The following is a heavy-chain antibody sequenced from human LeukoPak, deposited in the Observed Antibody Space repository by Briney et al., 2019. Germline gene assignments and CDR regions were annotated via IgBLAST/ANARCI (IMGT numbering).Heavy chain of an antibody. Sequence: PSEALSLTCTVSGGSISSSSYYWGWIRQPPGKGLEWIGSIYYSGSTYYNPSLKSRVTISVDTSKNQFSLKLSSVTAADTAVYYCARLGRGTQILTKIVVVPAALDYWGQGTLVTVSS. V-gene: IGHV4-39*01. D-gene: IGHD2-2*01. CDR2: IYYSGST. J-gene: IGHJ4*02. CDR3: ARLGRGTQILTKIVVVPAALDY. CDR1: GGSISSSSYY.